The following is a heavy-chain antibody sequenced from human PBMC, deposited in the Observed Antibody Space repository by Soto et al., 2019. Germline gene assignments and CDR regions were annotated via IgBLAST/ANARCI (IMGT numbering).Heavy chain of an antibody. V-gene: IGHV4-59*01. Sequence: SETLSLTCTVSGDSIGSYYWSWIRQPPGKGLEWIGYFYYTGTTKYNPSLESRVTISADTSKNQFSLNLTSVTAADTAVYYCARISYWVKDYWGQGALVTVSS. CDR3: ARISYWVKDY. J-gene: IGHJ4*02. CDR2: FYYTGTT. D-gene: IGHD2-8*02. CDR1: GDSIGSYY.